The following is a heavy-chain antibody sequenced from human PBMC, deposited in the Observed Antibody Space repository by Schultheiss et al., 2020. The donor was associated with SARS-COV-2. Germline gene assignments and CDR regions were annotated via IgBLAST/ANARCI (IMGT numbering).Heavy chain of an antibody. Sequence: GGSLRLSCAASGFTFSSYEMNWVRQAPGKGLEWVSAISGSGGSTYYADSVKGRFTISRDNSKNTLYLQMNSLRAEDTAVYYCAKDRDYSSSWFDYWGQGTLVTVSS. D-gene: IGHD6-13*01. J-gene: IGHJ4*02. V-gene: IGHV3-23*01. CDR2: ISGSGGST. CDR3: AKDRDYSSSWFDY. CDR1: GFTFSSYE.